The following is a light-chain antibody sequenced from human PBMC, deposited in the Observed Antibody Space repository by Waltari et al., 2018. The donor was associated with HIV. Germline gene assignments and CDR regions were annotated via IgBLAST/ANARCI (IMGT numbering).Light chain of an antibody. CDR2: DVS. CDR1: SSAVGGYNY. CDR3: CSYAGSPWV. Sequence: QSALTQPRSVSGSPGQSVTISCTGTSSAVGGYNYVSWYQPRPGKAPKLMIYDVSKPPSGVPDRFSGSKSGNTASLTISGLQAEDEADYYCCSYAGSPWVFGGGTKLTVL. V-gene: IGLV2-11*01. J-gene: IGLJ3*02.